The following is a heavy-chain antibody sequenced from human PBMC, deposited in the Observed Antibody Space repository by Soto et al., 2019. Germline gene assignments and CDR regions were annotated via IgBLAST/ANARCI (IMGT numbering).Heavy chain of an antibody. CDR2: IYYSGST. J-gene: IGHJ6*03. CDR1: GGSISSSSYY. D-gene: IGHD3-10*01. CDR3: ARRFGDYYYYMDV. V-gene: IGHV4-39*01. Sequence: SETLSLTCTVSGGSISSSSYYWGWIRQPPGKGLEWIGSIYYSGSTYYNPSLKSRVTISVDTSKNQFSLKLSSVTAADTAVYYCARRFGDYYYYMDVWGKGTTVTVSS.